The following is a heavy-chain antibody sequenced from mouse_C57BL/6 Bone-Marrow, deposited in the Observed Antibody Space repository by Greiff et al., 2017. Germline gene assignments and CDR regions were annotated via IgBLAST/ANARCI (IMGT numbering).Heavy chain of an antibody. D-gene: IGHD1-1*01. CDR1: GFSLTSYG. J-gene: IGHJ1*03. CDR3: AKNYYGPNWYCDV. CDR2: IWRGGST. Sequence: VQLQQSGPGLVQPSQSLSITCTVSGFSLTSYGVHWVRQSPGKGLEWLGVIWRGGSTDYNAAFMSRLSITKDNSKRQVFFKMNSLQADDTAIYYCAKNYYGPNWYCDVWGTGTTVTVSS. V-gene: IGHV2-5*01.